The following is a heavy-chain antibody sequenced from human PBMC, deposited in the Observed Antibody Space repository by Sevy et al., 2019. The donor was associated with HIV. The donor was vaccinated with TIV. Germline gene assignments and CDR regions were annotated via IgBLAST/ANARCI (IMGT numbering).Heavy chain of an antibody. CDR3: ARGHMVRGIIGFYGLDV. CDR1: GYSFARYG. CDR2: ISAYNGSP. V-gene: IGHV1-18*01. D-gene: IGHD3-10*01. J-gene: IGHJ6*02. Sequence: ASVKVSCKASGYSFARYGMTWVRQAPGQGLEWMGWISAYNGSPKYVQKLQGRVMMISDTCTSTAYMGLRSLTSDDTAVYYCARGHMVRGIIGFYGLDVWGQGTTVTVSS.